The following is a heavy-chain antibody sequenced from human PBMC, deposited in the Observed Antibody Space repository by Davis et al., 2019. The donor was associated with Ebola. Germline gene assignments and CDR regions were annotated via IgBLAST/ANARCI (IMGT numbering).Heavy chain of an antibody. CDR3: ARGGSGSYGELDY. J-gene: IGHJ4*02. Sequence: GGSLRLSCAASGFTVSTKYMSWVRQAPGKGLEWFSVIYSGGGAFYADSVRGRFTSSRDNSKNTLYLQMNSLRAEDTAVYYCARGGSGSYGELDYWGQGTLVTVSS. D-gene: IGHD1-26*01. CDR1: GFTVSTKY. V-gene: IGHV3-53*01. CDR2: IYSGGGA.